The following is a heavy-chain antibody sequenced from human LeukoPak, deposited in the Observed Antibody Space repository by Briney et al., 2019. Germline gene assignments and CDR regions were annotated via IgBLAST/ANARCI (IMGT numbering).Heavy chain of an antibody. D-gene: IGHD6-13*01. J-gene: IGHJ4*02. CDR3: ARQTVPQLVYYFDY. CDR2: IYYSGST. Sequence: SETLSLTCTVSGGSVSSGSYYWSWIRQPPGKGLEWIGYIYYSGSTNYNPSLKSRVTISVDTSKNQFSLKLSSVTAADTAMYYCARQTVPQLVYYFDYWGQGTLVTVSS. CDR1: GGSVSSGSYY. V-gene: IGHV4-61*01.